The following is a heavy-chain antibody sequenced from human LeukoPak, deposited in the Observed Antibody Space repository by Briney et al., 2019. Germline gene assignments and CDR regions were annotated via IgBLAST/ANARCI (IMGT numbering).Heavy chain of an antibody. CDR1: GLTFSGYW. J-gene: IGHJ1*01. Sequence: GGSLTLSSAPYGLTFSGYWMSWVRQAPGKGLEWVANINQEGSEKYYVDSVKGRFTISRDNAKNSLFLQMGSLRVEDTAVYYCARESTAGYNSSWYGFRNWGQGTLVSVSS. CDR3: ARESTAGYNSSWYGFRN. CDR2: INQEGSEK. V-gene: IGHV3-7*01. D-gene: IGHD6-13*01.